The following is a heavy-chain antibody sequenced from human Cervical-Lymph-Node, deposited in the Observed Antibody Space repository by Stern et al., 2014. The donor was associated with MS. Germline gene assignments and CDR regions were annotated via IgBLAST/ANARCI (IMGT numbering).Heavy chain of an antibody. Sequence: VPLEESGPGLVKPSQTLSLTCTVSGGSVGSGSYDWSWIRQPAGKGLEWIGRIYTTGSTYYNPSLKSRVSISIDTSKNQFSRKLTSVTAADTAVYYCARDKEDTNMAFRYFDNWGQGTLVTVSS. V-gene: IGHV4-61*02. CDR2: IYTTGST. CDR1: GGSVGSGSYD. D-gene: IGHD5-18*01. J-gene: IGHJ4*02. CDR3: ARDKEDTNMAFRYFDN.